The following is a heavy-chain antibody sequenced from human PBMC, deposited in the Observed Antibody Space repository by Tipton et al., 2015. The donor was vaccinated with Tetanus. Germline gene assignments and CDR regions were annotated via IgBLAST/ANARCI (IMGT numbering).Heavy chain of an antibody. D-gene: IGHD3-3*01. CDR1: GGSISSGDYY. Sequence: TLSLTCTVSGGSISSGDYYWSWIRQPPGKGLEWIGYIYYSGRTYYNPSLKNRVTISVDTSKNLFSLKPRSVTAAVTAVDYCTRGRGFDFGSFSGCWGQGHLDAVSS. V-gene: IGHV4-30-4*01. J-gene: IGHJ4*02. CDR2: IYYSGRT. CDR3: TRGRGFDFGSFSGC.